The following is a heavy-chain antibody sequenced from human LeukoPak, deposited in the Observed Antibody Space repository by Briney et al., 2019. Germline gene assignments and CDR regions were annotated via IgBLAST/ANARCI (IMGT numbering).Heavy chain of an antibody. Sequence: GGSLRLSCAASGFTFSSYAMSWVRQAPGKGLEWVSAISGSGGSTYYADSVKGRFTISRDNPKNTLYLQMNSLRAEDTAVYYCARVDGDCGGDCYYNWGQGTLVTVSS. CDR1: GFTFSSYA. D-gene: IGHD2-21*02. CDR3: ARVDGDCGGDCYYN. V-gene: IGHV3-23*01. CDR2: ISGSGGST. J-gene: IGHJ4*02.